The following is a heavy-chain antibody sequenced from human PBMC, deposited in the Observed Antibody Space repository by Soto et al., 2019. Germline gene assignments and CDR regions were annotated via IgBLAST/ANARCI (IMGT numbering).Heavy chain of an antibody. Sequence: QVRLVQSGAEVKKPGASVKVSCKASGYTFTSYGISWVRQAPGQGLEWMGWISAYNGNTNYAQKLQGRVTMTTDTSTSTAYMELRSLRSDDTAVYYCASGLVYYGDYEYFQHWGQGTLVTVSS. CDR2: ISAYNGNT. CDR1: GYTFTSYG. J-gene: IGHJ1*01. D-gene: IGHD4-17*01. CDR3: ASGLVYYGDYEYFQH. V-gene: IGHV1-18*01.